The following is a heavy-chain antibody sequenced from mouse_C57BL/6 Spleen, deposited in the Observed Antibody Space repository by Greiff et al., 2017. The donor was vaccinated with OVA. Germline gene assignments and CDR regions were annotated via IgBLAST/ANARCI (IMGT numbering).Heavy chain of an antibody. D-gene: IGHD5-1*01. CDR3: ARGSNWYFDV. CDR1: GFTFSDYY. CDR2: INYDGSST. Sequence: EVMLVESEGGLVQPGSSMKLSCTASGFTFSDYYMAWVRQVPEKGLEWVANINYDGSSTYYLDSLKSRFIISRDNAKNILYLQMSSLKSEDTAKYYCARGSNWYFDVWGTGTTVTVSS. V-gene: IGHV5-16*01. J-gene: IGHJ1*03.